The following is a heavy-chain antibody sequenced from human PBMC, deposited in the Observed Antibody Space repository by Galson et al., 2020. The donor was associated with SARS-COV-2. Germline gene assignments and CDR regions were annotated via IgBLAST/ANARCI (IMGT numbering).Heavy chain of an antibody. CDR3: ARLSGYDVGSSWCFDY. CDR2: THWADDK. Sequence: SGPTPVISTQTLTLTCTFTGFPTSNSGTCVSCIRQPLGHALEWPPLTHWADDKYYSTSLKTRLTIFKDTSTNQVVLKMTNMDPVDTATYYCARLSGYDVGSSWCFDYWGQGTLVTVSS. CDR1: GFPTSNSGTC. V-gene: IGHV2-70*13. D-gene: IGHD6-13*01. J-gene: IGHJ4*02.